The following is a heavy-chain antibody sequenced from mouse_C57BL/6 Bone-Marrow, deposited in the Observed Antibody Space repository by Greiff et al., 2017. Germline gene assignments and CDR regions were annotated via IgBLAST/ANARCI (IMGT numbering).Heavy chain of an antibody. D-gene: IGHD2-13*01. CDR3: SRYYDDAY. V-gene: IGHV14-4*01. Sequence: VQLQQSGAELVRPGASVKLSCTASGFNIKDDYMHWVKQRPEQGLEWIGWIDPENGDTEYASKFQGKATITADTSSNTAYLQLSSLTSEYTAVYYCSRYYDDAYWGQGTLVTVSA. CDR1: GFNIKDDY. CDR2: IDPENGDT. J-gene: IGHJ3*01.